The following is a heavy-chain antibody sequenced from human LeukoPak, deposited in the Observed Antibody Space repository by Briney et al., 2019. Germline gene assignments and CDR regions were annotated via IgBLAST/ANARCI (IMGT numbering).Heavy chain of an antibody. Sequence: SETLSLTCAVYGGSFSGYYWSWIRQPPGKGLEGIGEINHSGSTNYNPSLMSRVTISVDTSKNQFSLKLSSVTAADTAVYYCARGRYYDILTGYPRGRYMDVWGKGTTVTVSS. V-gene: IGHV4-34*01. CDR2: INHSGST. CDR1: GGSFSGYY. D-gene: IGHD3-9*01. J-gene: IGHJ6*03. CDR3: ARGRYYDILTGYPRGRYMDV.